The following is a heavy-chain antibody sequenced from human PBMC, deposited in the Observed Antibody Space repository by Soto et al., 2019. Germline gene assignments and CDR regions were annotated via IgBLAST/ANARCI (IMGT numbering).Heavy chain of an antibody. D-gene: IGHD2-15*01. Sequence: ESLKISCAVSGFTLISYSMSCFLQSPVKVLEWISFISSTGATIYYADSVKGRFSISRDTATNFLYLQMNGLRDEDTAVYYCAGDGLPKDVLVPVEGMDVWGQGTTVTVSS. J-gene: IGHJ6*02. CDR1: GFTLISYS. CDR3: AGDGLPKDVLVPVEGMDV. V-gene: IGHV3-48*02. CDR2: ISSTGATI.